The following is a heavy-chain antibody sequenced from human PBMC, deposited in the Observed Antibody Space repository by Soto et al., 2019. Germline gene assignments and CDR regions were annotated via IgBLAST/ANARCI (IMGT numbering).Heavy chain of an antibody. CDR2: INAGNGNT. CDR1: GYTFTSYA. V-gene: IGHV1-3*01. J-gene: IGHJ6*02. D-gene: IGHD3-22*01. CDR3: ARPWSSGYYPALNYYYGMDV. Sequence: GASVKVSCKASGYTFTSYAMHWVRQAPGQRLEWMGWINAGNGNTKYSQEFQGRVTITRDTSASTAYMELSSLRSEDTAVYYCARPWSSGYYPALNYYYGMDVWGQGTTVTVSS.